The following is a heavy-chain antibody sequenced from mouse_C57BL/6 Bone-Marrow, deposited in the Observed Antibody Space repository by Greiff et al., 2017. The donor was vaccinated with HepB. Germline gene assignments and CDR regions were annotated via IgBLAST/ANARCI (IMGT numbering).Heavy chain of an antibody. V-gene: IGHV1-52*01. CDR3: ARCYYGSSYYAMDY. J-gene: IGHJ4*01. CDR2: IDPSDSET. CDR1: GYTFTSYW. D-gene: IGHD1-1*01. Sequence: VQLQQPGAELVRPGSSVKLSCKASGYTFTSYWMHWVKQRPIQGLEWIGNIDPSDSETHYNQKFKDKATLTVDKSSSTVYMQLSSLTSEDSAVYYCARCYYGSSYYAMDYWGEVTSVTVSS.